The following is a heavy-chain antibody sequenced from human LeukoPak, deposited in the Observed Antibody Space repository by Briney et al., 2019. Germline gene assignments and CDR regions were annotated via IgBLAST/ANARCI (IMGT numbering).Heavy chain of an antibody. Sequence: SETLSLTCAVSGGSISSGGYSWSWIRQPPGKAMEFIAYIYYTGNTYFNPSLKSRVTISVDTSKNQFSLKLSSVTAADTAGYYCARVGRGGWYRSSPPPSPPNWGQGTLVTVSS. D-gene: IGHD6-19*01. J-gene: IGHJ4*02. CDR3: ARVGRGGWYRSSPPPSPPN. V-gene: IGHV4-30-4*07. CDR1: GGSISSGGYS. CDR2: IYYTGNT.